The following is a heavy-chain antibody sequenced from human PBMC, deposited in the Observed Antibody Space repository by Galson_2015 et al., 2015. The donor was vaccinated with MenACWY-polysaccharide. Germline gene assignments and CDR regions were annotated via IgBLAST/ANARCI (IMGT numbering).Heavy chain of an antibody. Sequence: SLRLCCAASGFIFSGYWMTWVRQAPGKGLEWVANIKKDGTEKYYTGSVKGRFTISRDNAKNSLDLQMDSLRAEDTATYYGARSGRMDVWGQGTTVTVSS. CDR2: IKKDGTEK. CDR1: GFIFSGYW. V-gene: IGHV3-7*01. J-gene: IGHJ6*02. D-gene: IGHD1-26*01. CDR3: ARSGRMDV.